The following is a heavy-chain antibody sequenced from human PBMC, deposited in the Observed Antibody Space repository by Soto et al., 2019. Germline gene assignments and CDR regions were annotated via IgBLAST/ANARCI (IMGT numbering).Heavy chain of an antibody. D-gene: IGHD3-22*01. CDR1: GHILTDLS. J-gene: IGHJ4*02. CDR2: FDPEDGET. CDR3: ATEAMYSSGYYFDY. V-gene: IGHV1-24*01. Sequence: QVQLVQSGAEVKKPGASVKVSCKVSGHILTDLSMHWVRQAPGKGLEWMGGFDPEDGETIYAQKFQGRVTMTEDTSTDTAYMELSSLRSEDTAMYYCATEAMYSSGYYFDYWGQGTLVTVSS.